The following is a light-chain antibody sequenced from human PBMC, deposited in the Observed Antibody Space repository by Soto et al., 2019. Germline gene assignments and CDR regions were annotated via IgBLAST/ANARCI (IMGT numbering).Light chain of an antibody. Sequence: QSALTQPPSVSGSPGQSVTISCTGTSGDVGTYNRVSWYQQPPGTAPKLMIYEVTNRPSGVPDRFSGSKSGNTASLTISGLQAEDEADYYCSSYTSSTTVVFGGWTKLTVL. J-gene: IGLJ2*01. V-gene: IGLV2-18*02. CDR1: SGDVGTYNR. CDR2: EVT. CDR3: SSYTSSTTVV.